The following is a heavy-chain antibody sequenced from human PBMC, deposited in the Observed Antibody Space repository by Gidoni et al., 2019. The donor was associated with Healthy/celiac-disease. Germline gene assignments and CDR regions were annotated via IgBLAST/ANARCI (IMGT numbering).Heavy chain of an antibody. D-gene: IGHD6-6*01. J-gene: IGHJ6*02. CDR3: ARKGEQLDGYYYYGMDV. Sequence: EVQLVQSGAEVKKPGESLRISCKGSGYSFTSYWISWVRQMPGKGLEWMGRIDPSDSYTNYRPSFQGHVTISADKSISTAYLQWSSLKASDTAMYYCARKGEQLDGYYYYGMDVWGQGTTVTVSS. CDR2: IDPSDSYT. CDR1: GYSFTSYW. V-gene: IGHV5-10-1*03.